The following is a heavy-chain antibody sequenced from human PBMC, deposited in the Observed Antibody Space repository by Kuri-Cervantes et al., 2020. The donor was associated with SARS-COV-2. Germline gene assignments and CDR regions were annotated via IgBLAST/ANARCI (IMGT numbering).Heavy chain of an antibody. CDR2: IYYRGST. V-gene: IGHV4-59*01. Sequence: GSLRLSCTVSGGSISSYYWSWIRQPPGKGLEWIGYIYYRGSTNYNPSLKSRVTISVDTPKNQFSLKLSSVTAADTAVYYCARAGYYYDSSGFDAFDIWGQGTMVTVSS. D-gene: IGHD3-22*01. CDR3: ARAGYYYDSSGFDAFDI. CDR1: GGSISSYY. J-gene: IGHJ3*02.